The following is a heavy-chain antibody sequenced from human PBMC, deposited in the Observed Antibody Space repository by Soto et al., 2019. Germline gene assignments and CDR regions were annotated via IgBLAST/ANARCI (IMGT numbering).Heavy chain of an antibody. J-gene: IGHJ5*02. CDR2: ISGSGGST. V-gene: IGHV3-23*01. Sequence: GGSLRLSCAASGFTFSSYAMSWVRQAPGKGLEWVSAISGSGGSTYYADSVKGRFTISRDNPKSTLYLQMNSLRAEDTAVYYCAKDGGDSGYYPNWFDPWGQGTLVTVSS. CDR1: GFTFSSYA. CDR3: AKDGGDSGYYPNWFDP. D-gene: IGHD3-22*01.